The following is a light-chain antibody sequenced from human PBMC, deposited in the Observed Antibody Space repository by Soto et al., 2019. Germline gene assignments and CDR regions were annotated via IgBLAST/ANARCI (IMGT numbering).Light chain of an antibody. Sequence: EIVLTQSPGTLSLSPGDRATLSCRASRRVNTYLAWYQQKSGQAPRLLIYGASARALGIPDRFSGSGSGTEFSFTVTSLQSEDFAVYYCQQYDQWPITFGQGTRLEVK. CDR3: QQYDQWPIT. CDR2: GAS. CDR1: RRVNTY. J-gene: IGKJ5*01. V-gene: IGKV3-15*01.